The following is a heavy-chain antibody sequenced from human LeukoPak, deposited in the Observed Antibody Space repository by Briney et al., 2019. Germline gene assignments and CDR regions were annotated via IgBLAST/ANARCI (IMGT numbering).Heavy chain of an antibody. CDR1: GFTFSSYA. CDR3: AKGAGATVAGPPTDYYYYYYMDV. J-gene: IGHJ6*03. CDR2: ISGSGGST. D-gene: IGHD6-19*01. Sequence: PGGSLRLSCAASGFTFSSYAMSWVRQAPGKGLEWVSAISGSGGSTYYADSVKGRFTISRDNSKNTLYLQMNSLRAEDTAVYYCAKGAGATVAGPPTDYYYYYYMDVWGKGTTVTVSS. V-gene: IGHV3-23*01.